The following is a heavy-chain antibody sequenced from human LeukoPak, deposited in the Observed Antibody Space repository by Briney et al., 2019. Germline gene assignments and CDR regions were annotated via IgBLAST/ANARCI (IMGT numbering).Heavy chain of an antibody. Sequence: QPGGSLRLSCAASGFTFSTYWMSWVRQAPGKGLEWVANIKQDGSEKYYVDSVKGRFTISRDNAKNSLYLQMNSLTAEDTAVYYCARDSAYGLYFAYWGQGTLVTVSS. CDR2: IKQDGSEK. J-gene: IGHJ4*02. CDR1: GFTFSTYW. D-gene: IGHD5-12*01. V-gene: IGHV3-7*01. CDR3: ARDSAYGLYFAY.